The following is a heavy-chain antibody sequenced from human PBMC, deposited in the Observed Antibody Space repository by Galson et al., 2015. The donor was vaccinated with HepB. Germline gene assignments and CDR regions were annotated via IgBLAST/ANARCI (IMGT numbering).Heavy chain of an antibody. Sequence: SVKVSCKASGYTFTGYYMHWVRQAPGQGLEWMGWINPNSGGTNYAQKFQGWVTMTRDTSISTAYMELSRLRSDDTAVYYCARDTTPYSSGSSDAFDIWGQGTMVTVSS. CDR2: INPNSGGT. V-gene: IGHV1-2*04. CDR1: GYTFTGYY. J-gene: IGHJ3*02. CDR3: ARDTTPYSSGSSDAFDI. D-gene: IGHD3-22*01.